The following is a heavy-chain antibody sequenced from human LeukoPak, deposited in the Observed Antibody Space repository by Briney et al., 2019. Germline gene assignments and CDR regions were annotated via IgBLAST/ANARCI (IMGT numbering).Heavy chain of an antibody. CDR3: AREGFRNSVDY. CDR1: GFTFSSYE. D-gene: IGHD1-26*01. Sequence: GGSLRLSCAASGFTFSSYEMNWVRQAPGKGLEWVSYISSSGSTIYYADSVEGRFTISRDNAKNSLYLQMNSLRAEDTAVYYCAREGFRNSVDYWGQGTLVTVSS. CDR2: ISSSGSTI. V-gene: IGHV3-48*03. J-gene: IGHJ4*02.